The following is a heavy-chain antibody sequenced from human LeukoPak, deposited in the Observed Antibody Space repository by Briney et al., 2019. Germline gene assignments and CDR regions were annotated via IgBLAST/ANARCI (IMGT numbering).Heavy chain of an antibody. V-gene: IGHV3-23*01. CDR2: IYENGGTT. CDR3: AKDFRIGYSAHFDY. J-gene: IGHJ4*02. Sequence: PGGSLRLSGVGSGFTFRSHAMSWVRQAPEKGLEFVSGIYENGGTTYYADSVKGRFSISRDNSKNTLYLQMDSLRGEDTAVYYCAKDFRIGYSAHFDYWGQGALVTVSS. D-gene: IGHD2-21*01. CDR1: GFTFRSHA.